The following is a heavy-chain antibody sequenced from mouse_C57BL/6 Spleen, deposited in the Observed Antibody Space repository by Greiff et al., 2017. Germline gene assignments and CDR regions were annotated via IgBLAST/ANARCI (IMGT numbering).Heavy chain of an antibody. V-gene: IGHV5-4*01. Sequence: DVMLVESGGGLVKPGGSLKLSCAASGFTFSSYAMSWVRQTPEKRLEWVATISDGGSYTYYPDNVKGRFTISRDNAKNNLYLQMSHLKSEDTAMYYCARDTRWLLYFDYWGQGTTLTVSS. CDR3: ARDTRWLLYFDY. J-gene: IGHJ2*01. D-gene: IGHD2-3*01. CDR2: ISDGGSYT. CDR1: GFTFSSYA.